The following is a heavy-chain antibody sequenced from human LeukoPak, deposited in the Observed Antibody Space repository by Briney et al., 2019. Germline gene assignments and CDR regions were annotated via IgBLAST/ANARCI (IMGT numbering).Heavy chain of an antibody. CDR2: ISGSGGST. V-gene: IGHV3-23*01. D-gene: IGHD2-15*01. CDR3: AKEGGVVVVAATPGYFDY. CDR1: GLTVTSNY. J-gene: IGHJ4*02. Sequence: PGGSLRLSCAASGLTVTSNYMSWVRQAPGKGLEWVSAISGSGGSTYYADSVKGRFTISRDNSKNTLYLQMNSLRAEDTAVYYCAKEGGVVVVAATPGYFDYWGQGTLVTVSS.